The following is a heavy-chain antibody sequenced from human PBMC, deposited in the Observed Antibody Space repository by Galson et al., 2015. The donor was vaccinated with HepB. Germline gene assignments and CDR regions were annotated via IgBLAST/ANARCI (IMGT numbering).Heavy chain of an antibody. CDR3: ARERGGSDNYWRGCDY. Sequence: SETLSLTCTVSGGSIRSYYWNWIRQPAGKGLEWIGRIYSSGSTNYNPSLKSRLTMSVDMSKNQFSLKLNSVTAADTAVYYCARERGGSDNYWRGCDYWGHGTLATVSS. V-gene: IGHV4-4*07. CDR1: GGSIRSYY. D-gene: IGHD3-3*01. J-gene: IGHJ4*01. CDR2: IYSSGST.